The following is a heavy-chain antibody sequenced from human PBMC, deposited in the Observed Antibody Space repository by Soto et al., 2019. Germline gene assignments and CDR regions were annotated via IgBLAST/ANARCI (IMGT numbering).Heavy chain of an antibody. Sequence: ASVKVSCKASGYTFTSYGISWVRQAPGQGLEWMGWISAYNGNTNYAQKLQGRVTMTTDTSTSTAYMELRSLRSDDTAVYYCARDESDTAMVTYYYYYYMDVWGKGTTVTVSS. D-gene: IGHD5-18*01. CDR1: GYTFTSYG. CDR3: ARDESDTAMVTYYYYYYMDV. CDR2: ISAYNGNT. J-gene: IGHJ6*03. V-gene: IGHV1-18*01.